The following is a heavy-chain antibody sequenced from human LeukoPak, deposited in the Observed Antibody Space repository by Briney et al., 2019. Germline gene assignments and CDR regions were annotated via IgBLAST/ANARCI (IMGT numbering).Heavy chain of an antibody. CDR1: GFTFSSYS. J-gene: IGHJ4*02. Sequence: GGSLRLSCAASGFTFSSYSMTWVRQAPGKGLEWVSSISSSSSYIYYAYSLKGRFTISRDNANNSLYLQMNSLRAEDTAVYYCARVVGYSGYDFGGQGTLVTVSS. D-gene: IGHD5-12*01. CDR2: ISSSSSYI. CDR3: ARVVGYSGYDF. V-gene: IGHV3-21*01.